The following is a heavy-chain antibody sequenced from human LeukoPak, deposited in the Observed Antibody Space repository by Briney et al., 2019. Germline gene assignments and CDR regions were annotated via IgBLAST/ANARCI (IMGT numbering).Heavy chain of an antibody. CDR2: IYRDGTT. CDR1: GFSITGGYY. CDR3: TREGTAALY. V-gene: IGHV4-38-2*02. J-gene: IGHJ4*02. Sequence: PSETLSLTCGVSGFSITGGYYWGWVRQPPGKGLEWIGNIYRDGTTYYAPSLKSRVTISINASKNHFFLNLTSVTAAVTAVYYCTREGTAALYWGQGSLVFVSS. D-gene: IGHD2-21*02.